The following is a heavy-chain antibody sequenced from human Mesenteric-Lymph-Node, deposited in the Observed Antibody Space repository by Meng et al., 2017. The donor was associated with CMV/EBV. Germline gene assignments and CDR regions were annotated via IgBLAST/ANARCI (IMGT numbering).Heavy chain of an antibody. CDR3: ARDPGDYASFYFDY. CDR2: ISGSSTTI. Sequence: GESLKISCVASQFTFSNYNMNWVRQPPGKGLEWVSYISGSSTTIYYADSVKGRFTISRDNAKNSLYLQMNSLRAEDTAVYYCARDPGDYASFYFDYWGQGTLVTVSS. V-gene: IGHV3-48*04. J-gene: IGHJ4*02. CDR1: QFTFSNYN. D-gene: IGHD4-17*01.